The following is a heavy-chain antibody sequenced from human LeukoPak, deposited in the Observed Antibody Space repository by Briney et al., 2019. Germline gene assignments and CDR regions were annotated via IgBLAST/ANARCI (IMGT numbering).Heavy chain of an antibody. CDR2: ISIGPNYI. Sequence: PGGSPRLSCAASGFTFSSYTMHWVRQAPGKGLEWVSSISIGPNYIYYADSVKGRFTISRDNAKNSLYLQMNSLRADDTAVFYCARELGGQFTSSGFDYWGQGTLVTVSS. D-gene: IGHD6-19*01. CDR3: ARELGGQFTSSGFDY. J-gene: IGHJ4*02. V-gene: IGHV3-21*01. CDR1: GFTFSSYT.